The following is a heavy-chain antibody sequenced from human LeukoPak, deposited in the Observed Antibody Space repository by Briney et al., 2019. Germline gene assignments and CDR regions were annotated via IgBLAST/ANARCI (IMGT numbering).Heavy chain of an antibody. CDR1: GFTLSTYA. Sequence: GGSLRPSCAASGFTLSTYAMSWVRQTPGKGLEWVAATSSSDAGTYHADSVRGRFTISRDNSKNTVYLQMNSLRAEDTAVYYCAKVGGIVVVPAAIPRMGLFNVWGKGTTVTISS. CDR3: AKVGGIVVVPAAIPRMGLFNV. J-gene: IGHJ6*04. CDR2: TSSSDAGT. D-gene: IGHD2-2*01. V-gene: IGHV3-23*01.